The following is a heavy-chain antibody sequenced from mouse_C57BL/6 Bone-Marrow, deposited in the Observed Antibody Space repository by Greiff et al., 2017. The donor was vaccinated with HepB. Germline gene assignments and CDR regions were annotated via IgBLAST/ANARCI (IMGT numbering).Heavy chain of an antibody. J-gene: IGHJ1*03. Sequence: VQLQQPGAELVRPGTSVKLSCKASGYTFTSYWMHWVKPRPGQGLEWIGVIDPSDSYTNYNQKFKGKATLPVDTSSSTAYMQLSSLTSEDSAVYYCARRSTVVAPSYWYFDVWGTGTTVTVSS. V-gene: IGHV1-59*01. CDR3: ARRSTVVAPSYWYFDV. CDR2: IDPSDSYT. CDR1: GYTFTSYW. D-gene: IGHD1-1*01.